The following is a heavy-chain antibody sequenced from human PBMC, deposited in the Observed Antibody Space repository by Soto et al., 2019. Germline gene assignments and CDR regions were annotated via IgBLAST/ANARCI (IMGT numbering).Heavy chain of an antibody. V-gene: IGHV4-34*01. CDR1: GGSFNGYY. CDR3: AKGQAVRGLISKYYYYGLDV. Sequence: SETLSLTCAVYGGSFNGYYWSWIRQSPGRRLEWIGEINRGGSTNYNPSLKSRVTISIDTSKNQFSLKVTSVTAADTAVYYCAKGQAVRGLISKYYYYGLDVWGQRTTVTVSS. J-gene: IGHJ6*02. D-gene: IGHD3-10*01. CDR2: INRGGST.